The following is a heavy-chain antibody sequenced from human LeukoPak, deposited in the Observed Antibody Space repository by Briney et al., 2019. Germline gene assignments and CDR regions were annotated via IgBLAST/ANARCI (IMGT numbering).Heavy chain of an antibody. CDR1: VYTFTRYY. D-gene: IGHD6-6*01. CDR3: AREGRLAALPLVD. CDR2: ITPSGGST. V-gene: IGHV1-46*01. J-gene: IGHJ4*01. Sequence: GASVKGSSKASVYTFTRYYIHWVRQAPGHGLEWMGIITPSGGSTSSAQKLQGRVTMTRDTSTSTHYMELSSLRSQDTAVYYFAREGRLAALPLVDCGQRALVTVSS.